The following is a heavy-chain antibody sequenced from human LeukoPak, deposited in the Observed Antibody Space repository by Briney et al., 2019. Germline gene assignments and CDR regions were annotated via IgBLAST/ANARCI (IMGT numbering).Heavy chain of an antibody. CDR1: GFTFSSYA. D-gene: IGHD6-19*01. Sequence: GGSLRLSCAASGFTFSSYAMSWVRQAPGKGLEWVSAISGSGGSTYYADSVKGRFTISRDNSKNTLYLQMNSLRAEDTAVYYCAKDKEIAVAGTHYYGMDVWGQGTTVTVSS. V-gene: IGHV3-23*01. CDR2: ISGSGGST. CDR3: AKDKEIAVAGTHYYGMDV. J-gene: IGHJ6*02.